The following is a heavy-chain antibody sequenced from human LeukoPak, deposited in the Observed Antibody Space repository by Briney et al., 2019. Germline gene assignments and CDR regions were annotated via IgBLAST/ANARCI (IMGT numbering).Heavy chain of an antibody. J-gene: IGHJ3*02. CDR2: INHSGST. V-gene: IGHV4-34*01. Sequence: SETLSLTRTVSGGSISTYYWSWIRQPPGKGLEWIGEINHSGSTNYNPSLKSRVTISVDTSKNQFSLKLSSVTAADTAVYYCARKAHYTVVTAFDIWGQGTMVTVSS. D-gene: IGHD3-22*01. CDR3: ARKAHYTVVTAFDI. CDR1: GGSISTYY.